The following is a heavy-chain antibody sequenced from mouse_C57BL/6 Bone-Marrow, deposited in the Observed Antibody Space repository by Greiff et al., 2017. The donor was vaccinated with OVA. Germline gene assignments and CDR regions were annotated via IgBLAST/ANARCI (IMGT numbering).Heavy chain of an antibody. V-gene: IGHV1-76*01. CDR1: GYTFTDYY. J-gene: IGHJ2*01. Sequence: VQRVESGAELVRPGASVKLSCKASGYTFTDYYINWVKQRPGQGLEWIARIYPGSGNTYYNEKFKGKATLTAEKSSSTAYMQLSSLTSEDSAVYFCARFWDYWGQGTTLTVSS. CDR2: IYPGSGNT. CDR3: ARFWDY.